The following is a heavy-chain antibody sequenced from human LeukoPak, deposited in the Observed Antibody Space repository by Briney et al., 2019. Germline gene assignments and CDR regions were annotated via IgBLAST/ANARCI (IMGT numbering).Heavy chain of an antibody. V-gene: IGHV3-49*04. J-gene: IGHJ4*02. CDR2: IRSKAYGGTT. Sequence: GGSLRLSCTASGFTFGDYAMSWVRQAPGKGPEWVGFIRSKAYGGTTEYAASVKGRFTISRDDSKSIAYLQMNSLKTEDTAVYYCTRDHHSSSWFPYYFDYWGQGTLVTVSS. CDR1: GFTFGDYA. CDR3: TRDHHSSSWFPYYFDY. D-gene: IGHD6-13*01.